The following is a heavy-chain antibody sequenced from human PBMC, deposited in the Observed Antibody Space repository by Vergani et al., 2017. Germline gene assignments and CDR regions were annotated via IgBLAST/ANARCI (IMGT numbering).Heavy chain of an antibody. CDR2: IFSNDEK. D-gene: IGHD6-13*01. CDR1: GFSLSNARMG. J-gene: IGHJ4*02. Sequence: QVTLKESGPVLVKPTETLTLTCTVSGFSLSNARMGVSWIRQPPGKALEWLAHIFSNDEKYYSTSLKSRLTISKDTTKSRVVLTMTNMDPVDTATYYCARAPGYSGSWYFDYWGQGTLVSVSS. V-gene: IGHV2-26*01. CDR3: ARAPGYSGSWYFDY.